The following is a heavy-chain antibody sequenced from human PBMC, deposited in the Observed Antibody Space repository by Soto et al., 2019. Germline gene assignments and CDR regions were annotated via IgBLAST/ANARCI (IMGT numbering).Heavy chain of an antibody. CDR1: GGTFSSYT. CDR3: ARDPRYGDYDY. Sequence: QVQLVQSGAEVKKPGSSVKVSCKASGGTFSSYTISWVRQAPGQGLEWMGRIIPILGIANYAQKFQGRVTINADKSTSTAYMELSSLRSEDTAVYYCARDPRYGDYDYWGQGTLVTVSS. D-gene: IGHD4-17*01. CDR2: IIPILGIA. V-gene: IGHV1-69*08. J-gene: IGHJ4*02.